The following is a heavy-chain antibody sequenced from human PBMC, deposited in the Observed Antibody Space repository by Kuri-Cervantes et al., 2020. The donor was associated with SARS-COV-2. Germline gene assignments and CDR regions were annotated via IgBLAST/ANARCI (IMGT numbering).Heavy chain of an antibody. D-gene: IGHD3-3*01. V-gene: IGHV4-38-2*02. Sequence: SETLSLTCTVSGYSISSGYYWGWIRQPPGKGLEWIGSIYQSGSTYYNPSLKSRVSISLDMSKNQFSLKLSSVTAADTAVYYCARGESGFYDSGGGYYYYYGMDVWGQGTTVTVS. J-gene: IGHJ6*02. CDR3: ARGESGFYDSGGGYYYYYGMDV. CDR2: IYQSGST. CDR1: GYSISSGYY.